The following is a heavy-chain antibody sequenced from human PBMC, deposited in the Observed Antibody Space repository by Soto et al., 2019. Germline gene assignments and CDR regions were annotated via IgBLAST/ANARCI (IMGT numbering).Heavy chain of an antibody. V-gene: IGHV3-30*03. D-gene: IGHD4-17*01. CDR1: GFTFSSYG. CDR2: ISYDGSNK. J-gene: IGHJ3*02. CDR3: AYRAYGDDAFDI. Sequence: QVQLVESGGGVVQPGRSLRLSCAASGFTFSSYGMHWVRQAPGKGLEWVAVISYDGSNKYYADSVKGRFTISRDNSKNTLSLQMNSLRAEDTAVYSCAYRAYGDDAFDIWGQGRMVTVSS.